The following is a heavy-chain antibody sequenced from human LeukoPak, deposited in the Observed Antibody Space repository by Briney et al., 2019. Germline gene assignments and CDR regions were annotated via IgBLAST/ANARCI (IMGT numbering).Heavy chain of an antibody. CDR2: ITASGDST. CDR3: AKDSETQYYFDY. Sequence: GGSLRLSCAGSGFPFSSYPISWVRQPPGKGLEWVSAITASGDSTYSADSVKGRFTISRDNSKNSLYLQMNSLRTEDTALYYCAKDSETQYYFDYWGQGTLVTVSS. J-gene: IGHJ4*02. V-gene: IGHV3-23*01. CDR1: GFPFSSYP.